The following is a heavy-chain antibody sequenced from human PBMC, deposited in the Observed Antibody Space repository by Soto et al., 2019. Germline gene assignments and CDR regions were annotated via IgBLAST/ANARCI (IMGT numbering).Heavy chain of an antibody. CDR3: ARTGFNYYDFWSGHYGDAFDI. V-gene: IGHV4-59*01. D-gene: IGHD3-3*01. CDR2: VYYRGST. CDR1: GGSISNYY. Sequence: SETLSLTCTVSGGSISNYYRSWIRQPPGKGLEWIGYVYYRGSTNYNPSLKNRVTMSVVTSKNEFSLKLSSVTASDTAMYYCARTGFNYYDFWSGHYGDAFDIWGQGTMVTVSS. J-gene: IGHJ3*02.